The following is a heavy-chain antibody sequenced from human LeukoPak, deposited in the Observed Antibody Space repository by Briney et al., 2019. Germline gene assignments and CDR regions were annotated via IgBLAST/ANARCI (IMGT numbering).Heavy chain of an antibody. D-gene: IGHD2-21*02. CDR2: IWYDGSNK. Sequence: GGSLRLSCAASGFTFSSYGLHWVRQAPGKGLEWVAVIWYDGSNKYYADSVKGRFTISRDNSKNTLYLQMNSLRAEDTAVYYCARGPPGAYCGGDCYSVIDYWGQGTLVTVSS. J-gene: IGHJ4*02. V-gene: IGHV3-33*01. CDR1: GFTFSSYG. CDR3: ARGPPGAYCGGDCYSVIDY.